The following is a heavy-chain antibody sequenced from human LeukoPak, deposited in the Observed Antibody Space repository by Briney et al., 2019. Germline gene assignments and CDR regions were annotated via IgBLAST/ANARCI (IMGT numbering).Heavy chain of an antibody. CDR2: IYYRGST. Sequence: PSESLSLTCTVSGGSISRYYGSWIRQPPGKVLEWVGYIYYRGSTNYNPSPKSRVTISVDTSKNQFSLKLSSVTAADTAVYYCARAVVVVAANQNWFDPWGQGTLVTVSS. D-gene: IGHD2-15*01. CDR3: ARAVVVVAANQNWFDP. J-gene: IGHJ5*02. CDR1: GGSISRYY. V-gene: IGHV4-59*01.